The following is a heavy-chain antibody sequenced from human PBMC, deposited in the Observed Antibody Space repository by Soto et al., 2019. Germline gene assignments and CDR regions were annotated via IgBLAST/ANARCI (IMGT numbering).Heavy chain of an antibody. J-gene: IGHJ4*02. Sequence: QITLKESDPTLVKPTQTLALTCTFSGFSLSTSGVGVGWIRQPPGKALEWLALIYWNDNKSYSPSLKSRLTITKDTSKNQVVLTMTNMDPVDTATYYCAHLYIYGSFDYWGQGTLVTVSS. CDR1: GFSLSTSGVG. D-gene: IGHD5-18*01. V-gene: IGHV2-5*01. CDR2: IYWNDNK. CDR3: AHLYIYGSFDY.